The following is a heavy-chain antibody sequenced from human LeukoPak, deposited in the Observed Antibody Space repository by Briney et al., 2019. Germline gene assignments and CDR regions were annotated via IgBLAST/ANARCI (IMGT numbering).Heavy chain of an antibody. Sequence: ASVKVSCKASGGSFTFTSHAISWVRQAPGQGLEWGGGLIPIYGSANYAQKFQGRVTITSDESTRTVYMELSSLRPEDSAVYYCAGFFYDNSGDAFDIWGQGTMVTVSS. V-gene: IGHV1-69*13. J-gene: IGHJ3*02. CDR3: AGFFYDNSGDAFDI. D-gene: IGHD3-22*01. CDR1: GGSFTFTSHA. CDR2: LIPIYGSA.